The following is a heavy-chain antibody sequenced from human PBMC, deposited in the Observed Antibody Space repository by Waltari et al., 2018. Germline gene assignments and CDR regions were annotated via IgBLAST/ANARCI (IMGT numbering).Heavy chain of an antibody. J-gene: IGHJ4*02. CDR3: LGDCSGGSCYGTFDY. CDR1: GFTFSSYS. V-gene: IGHV3-48*01. CDR2: ISSSSSTI. Sequence: EVQLVESGGGLVQPGGSLRLSCEASGFTFSSYSMNWVRQAPGKGLEWVSYISSSSSTIYYADSVKGRFTISRDNAKNSLYLQMNSLRAEDTAVYYCLGDCSGGSCYGTFDYWGQGTLVTVSS. D-gene: IGHD2-15*01.